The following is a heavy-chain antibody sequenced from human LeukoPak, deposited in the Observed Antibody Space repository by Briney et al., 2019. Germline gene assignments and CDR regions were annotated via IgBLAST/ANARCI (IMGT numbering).Heavy chain of an antibody. CDR1: RGTFSSYA. J-gene: IGHJ4*02. D-gene: IGHD5-24*01. CDR2: IIPILGIA. Sequence: SVKVSCKSSRGTFSSYAIRWVRKAPGQGLAWLGRIIPILGIANYAQKFQGRVTITADKSTSTAYMELSSLRSEDTAVYYCARDPGRWLPCPFDYWGQGTLVTVSS. CDR3: ARDPGRWLPCPFDY. V-gene: IGHV1-69*04.